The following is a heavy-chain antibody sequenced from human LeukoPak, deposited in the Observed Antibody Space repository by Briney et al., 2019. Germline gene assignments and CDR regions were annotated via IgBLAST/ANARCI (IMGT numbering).Heavy chain of an antibody. V-gene: IGHV3-30*02. D-gene: IGHD3-3*01. Sequence: PGGSLRLSCAASGFTFSSYGMHWVRQAPGKGLEWVAFIRYDGSNKYYADSVKGRFTISRDNSKNTLYLQMNSLRAEDTAVYYCAKDFRPIWSGYHHFDYWGQGTLVTVSS. CDR2: IRYDGSNK. J-gene: IGHJ4*02. CDR1: GFTFSSYG. CDR3: AKDFRPIWSGYHHFDY.